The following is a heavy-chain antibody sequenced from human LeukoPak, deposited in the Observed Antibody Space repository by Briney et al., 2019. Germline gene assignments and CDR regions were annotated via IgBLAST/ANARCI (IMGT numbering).Heavy chain of an antibody. CDR1: GYTFTGYY. V-gene: IGHV1-18*04. CDR2: ISAYNGNT. CDR3: ARDPQRGYYDFWSGYYYYYYMDV. J-gene: IGHJ6*03. Sequence: ASVKVSCKASGYTFTGYYMHWVRQAPGQGLEWMGWISAYNGNTNYAQKLQGRVTMTTDTSTSTAYMELRSLRSDDTAVYYCARDPQRGYYDFWSGYYYYYYMDVWGKGTTVTVSS. D-gene: IGHD3-3*01.